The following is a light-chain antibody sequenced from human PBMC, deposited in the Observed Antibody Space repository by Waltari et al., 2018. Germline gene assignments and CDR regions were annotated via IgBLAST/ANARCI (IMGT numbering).Light chain of an antibody. V-gene: IGKV3-20*01. CDR3: QHYVRLPAT. Sequence: IVLTQSPGTLSLSPGERATLSCRASQSGSRSLAWYQQKPGQAPKLLIYGASTRATGIPDRFTGRGSGTDFSLTISSLEPEDFAIYFCQHYVRLPATFGQGTKVEIK. J-gene: IGKJ1*01. CDR2: GAS. CDR1: QSGSRS.